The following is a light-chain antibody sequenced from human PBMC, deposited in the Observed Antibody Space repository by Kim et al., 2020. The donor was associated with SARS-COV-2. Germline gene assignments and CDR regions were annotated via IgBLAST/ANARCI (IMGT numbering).Light chain of an antibody. Sequence: PSTLSASVGDRVTITCRASQGVSTWMAWFQHRPGKAPRLLIYKTSELQSGVPLRFSGSRSGTEYTLTISSLHPDDSATYFCQQYNSFGGGTKVEIK. CDR1: QGVSTW. CDR2: KTS. V-gene: IGKV1-5*03. CDR3: QQYNS. J-gene: IGKJ4*01.